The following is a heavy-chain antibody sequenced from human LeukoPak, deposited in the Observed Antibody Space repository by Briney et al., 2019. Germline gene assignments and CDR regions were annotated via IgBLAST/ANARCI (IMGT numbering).Heavy chain of an antibody. J-gene: IGHJ4*02. D-gene: IGHD6-6*01. CDR1: GFSLTASGVG. CDR2: IYWDNDK. V-gene: IGHV2-5*02. CDR3: ARNMRIALRRYFDF. Sequence: SGPTLVKPTQTLTLTCTFSGFSLTASGVGVGWIRQPPGGALEWLGDIYWDNDKRYSPSLSSRLTITKDTSRNQVVLSMTNMDPVDTATYYCARNMRIALRRYFDFWGQGTLVTVSS.